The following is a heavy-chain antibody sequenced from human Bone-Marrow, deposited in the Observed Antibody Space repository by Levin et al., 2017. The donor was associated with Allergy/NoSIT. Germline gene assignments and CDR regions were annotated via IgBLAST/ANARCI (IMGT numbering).Heavy chain of an antibody. CDR2: IYHSGST. Sequence: GSLRLSCAVSGYSISSGYYWGWIRQPPGKGLEWIGSIYHSGSTYYNPSLKSRVTISVDTSKNQFSLKLSSVTAADTAVYYCARVSVTTGAFDIWGQGTMVTVSS. J-gene: IGHJ3*02. D-gene: IGHD4-17*01. CDR1: GYSISSGYY. V-gene: IGHV4-38-2*01. CDR3: ARVSVTTGAFDI.